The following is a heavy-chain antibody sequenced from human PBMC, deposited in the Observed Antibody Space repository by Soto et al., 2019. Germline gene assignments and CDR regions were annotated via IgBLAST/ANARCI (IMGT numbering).Heavy chain of an antibody. CDR3: AREVGAYYYYYGMDV. CDR1: GFTFSDHY. Sequence: GGSLRLSCAASGFTFSDHYMDWVRQAPGKGLEWVGRTRNKANSYTTEYAASVKGRFTISRDDSKNSLYLQMNSLKTEDTAVYYCAREVGAYYYYYGMDVWGQGTTVTVSS. J-gene: IGHJ6*02. CDR2: TRNKANSYTT. V-gene: IGHV3-72*01. D-gene: IGHD1-26*01.